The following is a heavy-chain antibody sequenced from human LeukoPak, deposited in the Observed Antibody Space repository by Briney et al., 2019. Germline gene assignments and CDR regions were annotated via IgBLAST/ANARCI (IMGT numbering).Heavy chain of an antibody. CDR2: ISGSGGST. V-gene: IGHV3-23*01. J-gene: IGHJ4*02. CDR1: GFTFSSYA. D-gene: IGHD3-10*01. Sequence: PGGSLRLSCAASGFTFSSYAMSWVRQAPGKGLKWVSAISGSGGSTYYADSVKGRFTISRDNSKNTLYLQMNSLRAEDTAVYYCAKNRAWFGELNDDYWGQGTLVTVSS. CDR3: AKNRAWFGELNDDY.